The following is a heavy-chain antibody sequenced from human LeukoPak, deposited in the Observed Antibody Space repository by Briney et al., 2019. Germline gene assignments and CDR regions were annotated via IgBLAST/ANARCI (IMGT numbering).Heavy chain of an antibody. CDR2: ISWNSGSI. J-gene: IGHJ4*02. CDR3: AKDMGVGYSYGPFDY. CDR1: GFTFDDYA. V-gene: IGHV3-9*01. Sequence: GGSLRLSCAASGFTFDDYAMHWVRHAPGKGLEWVSGISWNSGSIGYADSVKGRFTISRDNAKNSLYLQMNSLRAEDTALYYCAKDMGVGYSYGPFDYWGQGTLVTVSS. D-gene: IGHD5-18*01.